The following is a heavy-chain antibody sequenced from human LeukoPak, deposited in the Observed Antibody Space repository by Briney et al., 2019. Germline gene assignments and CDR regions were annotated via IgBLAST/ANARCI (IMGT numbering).Heavy chain of an antibody. J-gene: IGHJ4*02. CDR3: ARDRYEVVVAARLDY. CDR1: EFTFNSYS. Sequence: GGSLRLSCAGSEFTFNSYSMNWVRQAPGKGLEWVSYISSSGSTIYYADSVKGRFTISRDNSKNTLYLQMNSLRAEDTAVYYCARDRYEVVVAARLDYWGQGTLVTVSS. D-gene: IGHD2-15*01. CDR2: ISSSGSTI. V-gene: IGHV3-48*01.